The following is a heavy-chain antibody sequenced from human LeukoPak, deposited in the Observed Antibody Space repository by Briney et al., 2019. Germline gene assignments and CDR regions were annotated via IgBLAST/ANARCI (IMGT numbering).Heavy chain of an antibody. V-gene: IGHV1-2*02. D-gene: IGHD3-10*01. CDR2: INPNSGGT. Sequence: ASVKVSCKASGYTFTGYYMHWVRQAPGQGLEWMGWINPNSGGTNYAQKFQGRVTMTRDTSISTAYMELSRLRSDDTAVYYCARDKRGGSGFFDPWGQGTLVTASS. J-gene: IGHJ5*02. CDR3: ARDKRGGSGFFDP. CDR1: GYTFTGYY.